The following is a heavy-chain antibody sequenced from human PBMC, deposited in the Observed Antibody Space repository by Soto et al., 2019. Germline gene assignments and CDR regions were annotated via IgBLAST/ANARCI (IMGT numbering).Heavy chain of an antibody. Sequence: QVQLVQSGAEVKEPGASVKVSCKASGYTFGHYGIGWVRQAPGQGLEWVGWISAYNGNRHFAQNVQGRVTITADKSTSTAYMELSSLRSEDTAVYYCASAGKRAYDYWGQGTLVTVSS. CDR1: GYTFGHYG. CDR2: ISAYNGNR. D-gene: IGHD3-10*01. J-gene: IGHJ4*02. V-gene: IGHV1-18*01. CDR3: ASAGKRAYDY.